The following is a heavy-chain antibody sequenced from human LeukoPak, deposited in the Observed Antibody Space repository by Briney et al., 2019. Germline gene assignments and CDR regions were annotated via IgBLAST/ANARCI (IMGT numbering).Heavy chain of an antibody. CDR2: ISGSGGST. J-gene: IGHJ4*02. CDR3: AKDPVIAAAGPRDY. V-gene: IGHV3-23*01. CDR1: GFTFSSYA. Sequence: GGSLRLSCAASGFTFSSYAMSWVRLAPGKGLEWVSAISGSGGSTYYADSVKGRFTISRDNSKNTLYLQMNSLRAEDTAVYYCAKDPVIAAAGPRDYWGQGTLVTVSS. D-gene: IGHD6-13*01.